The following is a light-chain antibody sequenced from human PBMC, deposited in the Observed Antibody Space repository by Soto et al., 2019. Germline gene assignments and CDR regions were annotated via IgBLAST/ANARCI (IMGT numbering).Light chain of an antibody. CDR1: SSDVGGYNY. CDR2: EVT. Sequence: QSVLTQPASVSGSPGQSITISCTGTSSDVGGYNYVSWYQQYPGNAPKLIIYEVTNRPSGVSNRFSGSKSGNTASLTISGLQAEDEDDYYCSSYTISSTLYVFGAGTKLTVL. V-gene: IGLV2-14*01. CDR3: SSYTISSTLYV. J-gene: IGLJ1*01.